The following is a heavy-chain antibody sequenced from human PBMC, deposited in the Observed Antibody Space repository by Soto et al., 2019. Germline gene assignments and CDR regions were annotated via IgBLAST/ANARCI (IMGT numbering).Heavy chain of an antibody. D-gene: IGHD6-19*01. CDR1: GFTVSSNY. V-gene: IGHV3-53*01. CDR3: AKSPVAGPLYYYYGMDV. CDR2: IYSGGST. J-gene: IGHJ6*02. Sequence: EVQLVESGGGLIQPGGSLRLSCVASGFTVSSNYMNWVRQAPGKGLEWVSVIYSGGSTYYADSVKGRFTISRDNSKNTLFLHMSSLRAEDTAVYYCAKSPVAGPLYYYYGMDVWGQGTTVTVSS.